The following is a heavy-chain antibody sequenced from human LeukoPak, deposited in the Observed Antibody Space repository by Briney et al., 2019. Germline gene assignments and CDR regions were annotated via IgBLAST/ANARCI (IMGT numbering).Heavy chain of an antibody. V-gene: IGHV4-31*03. D-gene: IGHD4-23*01. CDR2: IYYSGST. CDR3: ARAGTTVVTPNGFFGY. CDR1: GGSISSGGYY. Sequence: SQTLSLTCTVSGGSISSGGYYWSWIRQHPGKGLEWIGYIYYSGSTYYNPSLKSRVTISVDTSKNQFSLKLSSVTAADTAVYYCARAGTTVVTPNGFFGYWGQGTLATVSS. J-gene: IGHJ4*02.